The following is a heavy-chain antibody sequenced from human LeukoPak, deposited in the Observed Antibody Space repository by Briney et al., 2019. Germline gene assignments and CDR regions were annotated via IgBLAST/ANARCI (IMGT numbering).Heavy chain of an antibody. V-gene: IGHV5-51*01. CDR1: GYSFTSYW. CDR2: IYPGDSDT. J-gene: IGHJ4*02. Sequence: GESLQISCKGSGYSFTSYWIGWVRQLPGKGLEWMGIIYPGDSDTRYSPSFQGQVTISADKSISTAYLQWSSLKASDTAMYYCARTVTIVGATEYYFDYWGQGTLVTVSS. CDR3: ARTVTIVGATEYYFDY. D-gene: IGHD1-26*01.